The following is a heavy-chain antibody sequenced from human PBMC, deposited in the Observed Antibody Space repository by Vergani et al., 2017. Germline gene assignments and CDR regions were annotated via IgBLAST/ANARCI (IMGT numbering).Heavy chain of an antibody. CDR1: GGSISSYY. CDR3: ARCRYFCSSTSCYSYYYYYMDV. CDR2: IYYSGST. J-gene: IGHJ6*03. V-gene: IGHV4-59*01. D-gene: IGHD2-2*01. Sequence: QVQLQESGPGLVKPSETLSLTCTVSGGSISSYYWSWIRQPPGKGLEWIGYIYYSGSTNYNPSLKSRVTISVDPSKNQFSLKLSSVTAADTAVYYCARCRYFCSSTSCYSYYYYYMDVWGKGTTVTVSS.